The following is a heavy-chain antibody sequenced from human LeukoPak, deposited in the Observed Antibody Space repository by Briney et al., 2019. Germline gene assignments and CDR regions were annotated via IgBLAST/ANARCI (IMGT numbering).Heavy chain of an antibody. D-gene: IGHD3-10*01. J-gene: IGHJ5*02. CDR2: ISTYNANT. V-gene: IGHV1-18*01. Sequence: ASVKVSCKASGYTFTSYGISWVRQAPGQGLEWMGWISTYNANTHYPQKLPGRVTMTTDTSTSTAYMELRSLRSDDTAVYYCARDNSVGDIAWWFDPWGQGTLVTVSS. CDR1: GYTFTSYG. CDR3: ARDNSVGDIAWWFDP.